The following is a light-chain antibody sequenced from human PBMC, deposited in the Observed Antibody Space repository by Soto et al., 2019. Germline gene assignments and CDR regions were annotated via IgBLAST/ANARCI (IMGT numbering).Light chain of an antibody. CDR1: QRFGIN. J-gene: IGKJ1*01. CDR2: NAS. CDR3: QQYNGWPPQWT. Sequence: EIVLTQSPATLSLSPGERATLSCRASQRFGINLACCQQKPGQAPSLLIYNASTRASVIPDRFSGSGSGTEFTLTISSLQSEDFAFFYCQQYNGWPPQWTFGQGTKVDIK. V-gene: IGKV3-15*01.